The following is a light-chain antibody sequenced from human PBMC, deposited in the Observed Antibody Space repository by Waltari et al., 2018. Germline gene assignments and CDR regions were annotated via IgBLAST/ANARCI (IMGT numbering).Light chain of an antibody. CDR2: GAS. Sequence: EIVMTQSPATLSVSPGERATLPCRASQSVSTNLPWYQQEPGQAPRLLIYGASTKATGIPARFSCSGSGTEFTLTISSMQSEDFAVYYCQQYNNWPLYTFGQGTKLEIK. CDR1: QSVSTN. J-gene: IGKJ2*01. CDR3: QQYNNWPLYT. V-gene: IGKV3-15*01.